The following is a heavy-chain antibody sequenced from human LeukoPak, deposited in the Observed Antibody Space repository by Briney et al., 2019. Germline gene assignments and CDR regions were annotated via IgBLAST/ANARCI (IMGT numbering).Heavy chain of an antibody. Sequence: GGSLRLSCAASGFTFSSYAMSWVRQAPGKGLEWVSSISGSGGSTYYADSVKGRFTISRDNSKNTLYLQMNSLRAEGTAVYYCAKDPGYDYVWGGYRTVTWGQGTLVTVSS. D-gene: IGHD3-16*02. V-gene: IGHV3-23*01. CDR2: ISGSGGST. J-gene: IGHJ4*02. CDR3: AKDPGYDYVWGGYRTVT. CDR1: GFTFSSYA.